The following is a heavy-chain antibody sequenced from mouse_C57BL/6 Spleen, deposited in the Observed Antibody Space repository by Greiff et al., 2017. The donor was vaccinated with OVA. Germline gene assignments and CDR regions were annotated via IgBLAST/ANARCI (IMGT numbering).Heavy chain of an antibody. D-gene: IGHD1-1*01. V-gene: IGHV1-9*01. Sequence: QVQLKQSGAELMKPGASVKLSCKATGYTFTGYWIEWVKQRPGHGLEWIGEILPGSGSTNYNEKFKGKATFTADTSSNTAYMQLSSLTTEDSAIYYCARSRPEYYGSSYGDYWDQGTTLTVSS. CDR2: ILPGSGST. CDR3: ARSRPEYYGSSYGDY. CDR1: GYTFTGYW. J-gene: IGHJ2*01.